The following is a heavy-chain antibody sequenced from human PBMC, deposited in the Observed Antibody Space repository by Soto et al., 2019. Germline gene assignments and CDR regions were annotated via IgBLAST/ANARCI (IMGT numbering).Heavy chain of an antibody. Sequence: RGESLKISCNGSGYSFTSYWIGWVRQMPGKGLEWMGIIYPGDSDTRYSPSFQGQVTISADKSISTAYLQWSSLKASDTAMYYCASYSSGWYNYFDYWGQGTLVTVSS. D-gene: IGHD6-19*01. CDR2: IYPGDSDT. CDR1: GYSFTSYW. CDR3: ASYSSGWYNYFDY. V-gene: IGHV5-51*01. J-gene: IGHJ4*02.